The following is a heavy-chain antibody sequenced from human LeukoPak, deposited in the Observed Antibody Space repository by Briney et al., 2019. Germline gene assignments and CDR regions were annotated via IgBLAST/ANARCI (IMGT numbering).Heavy chain of an antibody. D-gene: IGHD6-25*01. CDR2: VFYSGSS. CDR3: ARIDPLGFFDQ. Sequence: SETLSLACTVSGAFTSTYYWSWVRQTPTGGLEWIGYVFYSGSSNYNPNFTSRVTMSVDTSKSQFSLKLTSVSDADTAVYYCARIDPLGFFDQWGQGTLVTVSS. J-gene: IGHJ4*02. V-gene: IGHV4-59*13. CDR1: GAFTSTYY.